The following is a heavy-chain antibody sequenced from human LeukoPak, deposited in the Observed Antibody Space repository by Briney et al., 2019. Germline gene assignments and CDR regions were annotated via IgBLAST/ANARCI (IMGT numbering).Heavy chain of an antibody. D-gene: IGHD3-10*01. J-gene: IGHJ5*02. Sequence: ASVKVSFKASGYTFTGYYMHWVRQAPGQGLEWMGWINPNSGGTNYAQKFQGRVTMTRDTSISTAYMEPSRLRADDTAVYYCARDRTGGYYGWFDPWGQGTLVTVSS. CDR3: ARDRTGGYYGWFDP. CDR1: GYTFTGYY. V-gene: IGHV1-2*02. CDR2: INPNSGGT.